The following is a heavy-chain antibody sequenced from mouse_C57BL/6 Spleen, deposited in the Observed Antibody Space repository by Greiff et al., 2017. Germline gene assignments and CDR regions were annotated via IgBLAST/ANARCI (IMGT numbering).Heavy chain of an antibody. CDR1: GYTFTSYW. Sequence: QVQLQQPGAELVKPGASVKLSCKASGYTFTSYWMQWVKQRPGQGLEWIGEIDPSDSYTNYNQKFKGKATLTVDTSSSTAYMQLSSLTSEDSAVYYCARITTGFDYWGQGTTLTVSS. J-gene: IGHJ2*01. D-gene: IGHD1-1*01. CDR2: IDPSDSYT. CDR3: ARITTGFDY. V-gene: IGHV1-50*01.